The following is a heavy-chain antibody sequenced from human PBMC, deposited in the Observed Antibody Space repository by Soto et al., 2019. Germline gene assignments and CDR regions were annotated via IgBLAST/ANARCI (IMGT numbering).Heavy chain of an antibody. CDR2: ISSSGDTR. Sequence: GGSLRLSCAVSGFTFSTYTMNWVRQAPGKGLEWVSYISSSGDTRYYADSVKGRFTISRDNVKKSLYLQMNSLRAEDTAVYYCARGDYYDSSGPFSDAFDIWGQGTMVTVSS. J-gene: IGHJ3*02. CDR1: GFTFSTYT. D-gene: IGHD3-22*01. CDR3: ARGDYYDSSGPFSDAFDI. V-gene: IGHV3-48*01.